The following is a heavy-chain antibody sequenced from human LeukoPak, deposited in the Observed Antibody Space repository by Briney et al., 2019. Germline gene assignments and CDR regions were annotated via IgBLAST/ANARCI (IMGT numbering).Heavy chain of an antibody. CDR2: IIPIFGTA. D-gene: IGHD3-3*01. V-gene: IGHV1-69*15. Sequence: GSSVKVSCKASGGTFSSYAISWLRQAPGQGLEWMGRIIPIFGTANYAQKFQGRVTMTADESTSTAYMELSSLRSEDTAVYYCAALDTIFGVVRINWFDPWGQGTLVTVSS. CDR3: AALDTIFGVVRINWFDP. CDR1: GGTFSSYA. J-gene: IGHJ5*02.